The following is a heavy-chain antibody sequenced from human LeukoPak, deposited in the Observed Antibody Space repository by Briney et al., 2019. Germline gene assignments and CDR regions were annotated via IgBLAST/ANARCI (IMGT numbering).Heavy chain of an antibody. CDR2: IYYSGST. CDR1: GGSISSSSYY. CDR3: ARLRGNDNDYPDY. J-gene: IGHJ4*02. Sequence: SETLSLTCTVSGGSISSSSYYWGWIRQPPGKGLEWIGSIYYSGSTYYNPSLKSRVTISVDTSKNQFSLKLSSVTAADPAVYYCARLRGNDNDYPDYWGQGTLVTVSS. D-gene: IGHD4-11*01. V-gene: IGHV4-39*01.